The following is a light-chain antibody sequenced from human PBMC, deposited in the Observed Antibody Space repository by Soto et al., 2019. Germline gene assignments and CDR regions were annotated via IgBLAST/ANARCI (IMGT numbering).Light chain of an antibody. Sequence: DIQMTQSPSSVSASVGDRVTITCRASQAIRSWLAWYQQRPGKAPKLLISAASSLQGAVPSRFSGSGSGTDFTLTISSLQPDDFATYYCQQSDTFPATFGGGTKVEIK. J-gene: IGKJ4*01. CDR3: QQSDTFPAT. CDR1: QAIRSW. CDR2: AAS. V-gene: IGKV1D-12*01.